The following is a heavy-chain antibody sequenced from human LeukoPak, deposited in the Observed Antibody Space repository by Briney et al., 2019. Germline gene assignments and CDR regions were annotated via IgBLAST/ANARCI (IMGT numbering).Heavy chain of an antibody. V-gene: IGHV4-34*01. CDR2: INHNGRT. J-gene: IGHJ4*02. D-gene: IGHD3-10*01. CDR1: GGSLSGYF. CDR3: ARVRAEVRGVINDLDY. Sequence: SETLSLTCAFSGGSLSGYFWGWIRQPPGKGLDWIGEINHNGRTNYNPSLKSRVTISVDTSKNLLSLKLSSVTAADTAVYYCARVRAEVRGVINDLDYWAQGILVTVSS.